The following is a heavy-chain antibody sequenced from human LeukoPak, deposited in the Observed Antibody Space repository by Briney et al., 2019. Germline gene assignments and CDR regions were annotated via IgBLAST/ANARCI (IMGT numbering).Heavy chain of an antibody. CDR1: GFTFSSYA. CDR3: AKELRYDFWSGYLRLGFDWFDP. CDR2: ISGSGGST. Sequence: GGSLGLSCAASGFTFSSYAMSWVRQAPGKGLEWVSAISGSGGSTYYADSVKGRFTISRDNSKNTLYLQMNSLRAEDTAVYYCAKELRYDFWSGYLRLGFDWFDPWGQGTLVTVSS. D-gene: IGHD3-3*01. V-gene: IGHV3-23*01. J-gene: IGHJ5*02.